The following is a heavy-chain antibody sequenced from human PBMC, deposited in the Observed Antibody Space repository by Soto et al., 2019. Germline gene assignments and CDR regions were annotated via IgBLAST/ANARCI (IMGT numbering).Heavy chain of an antibody. V-gene: IGHV3-23*01. D-gene: IGHD1-1*01. CDR2: ITDNGGRT. J-gene: IGHJ4*02. Sequence: GGSLRLSCAASGFTFSRDGMSWVRQAPGKGLEWVSLITDNGGRTYYADSVKGRFAISRDNTKNTLFLQMNSLRAEDTAVYYCAKERATTTAFDYWGQGALVTVSS. CDR1: GFTFSRDG. CDR3: AKERATTTAFDY.